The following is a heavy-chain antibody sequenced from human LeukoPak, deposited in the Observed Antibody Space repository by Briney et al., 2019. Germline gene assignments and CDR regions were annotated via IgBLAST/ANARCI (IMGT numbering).Heavy chain of an antibody. CDR2: VNPNSGGT. V-gene: IGHV1-2*02. D-gene: IGHD4-11*01. CDR1: GYSFTGYY. Sequence: ASVTVSCKASGYSFTGYYMHWVRQAPGQGLEWMGWVNPNSGGTAYAQKFQGRVTMTRDTSISTAYMELSRLRSDDTAVYYCAREGYSSYWGQGTLVTVSS. CDR3: AREGYSSY. J-gene: IGHJ4*02.